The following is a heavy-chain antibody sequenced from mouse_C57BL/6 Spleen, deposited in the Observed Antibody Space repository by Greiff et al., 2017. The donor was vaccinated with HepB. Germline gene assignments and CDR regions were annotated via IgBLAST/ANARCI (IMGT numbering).Heavy chain of an antibody. CDR2: IYPGDGDT. CDR1: GYAFSSSW. D-gene: IGHD2-4*01. Sequence: VQLQESGPELVKPGASVKISCKASGYAFSSSWMNWVKQRPGKGLEWIGRIYPGDGDTNYNGKFKGKATLTADKSSSTAYMQLSSLTSEDSAVYFCALYDYDGAWFAYWGQGTLVTVSA. J-gene: IGHJ3*01. V-gene: IGHV1-82*01. CDR3: ALYDYDGAWFAY.